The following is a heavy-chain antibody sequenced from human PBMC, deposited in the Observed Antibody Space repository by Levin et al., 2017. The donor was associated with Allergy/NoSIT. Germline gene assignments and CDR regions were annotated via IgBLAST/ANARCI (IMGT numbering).Heavy chain of an antibody. D-gene: IGHD3-3*01. J-gene: IGHJ5*02. CDR2: ISYDGSNK. V-gene: IGHV3-30-3*01. Sequence: GESLKISCAASGFTFSSYAMHWVRQAPGKGLEWVAVISYDGSNKYYADSVKGRFTISRDNSKNTLYLQMNSLRAEDTAVYYCARDKYYDFWSGYLSPVWFDPWGQGTLVTVSS. CDR3: ARDKYYDFWSGYLSPVWFDP. CDR1: GFTFSSYA.